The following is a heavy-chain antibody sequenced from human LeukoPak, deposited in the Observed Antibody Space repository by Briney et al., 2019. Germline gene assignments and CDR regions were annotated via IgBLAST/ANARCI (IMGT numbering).Heavy chain of an antibody. J-gene: IGHJ6*03. CDR2: INPNSGGT. Sequence: ASVKVSCMASVYTFIVYYMHWVRQAPGQGREWMGWINPNSGGTNYAQKFQGRFTMTRDTSISTAYMELARLRSDDTAVYYCARDPAQSYYMDVWGKGTTVTVSS. V-gene: IGHV1-2*02. CDR1: VYTFIVYY. CDR3: ARDPAQSYYMDV.